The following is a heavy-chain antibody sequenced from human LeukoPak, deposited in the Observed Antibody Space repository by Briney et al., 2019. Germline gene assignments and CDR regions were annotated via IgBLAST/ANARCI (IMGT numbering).Heavy chain of an antibody. Sequence: ASLKVSCKASGYTFTGYYMRWVRQAPGQGLEWMGWINPNSGDTIYAQKFQGRVTMTRDTSISTAYMALSRLTSDDTALYYCARHHYVWGSYENWGQGTLVTVSS. V-gene: IGHV1-2*02. CDR1: GYTFTGYY. CDR3: ARHHYVWGSYEN. J-gene: IGHJ4*02. CDR2: INPNSGDT. D-gene: IGHD3-16*01.